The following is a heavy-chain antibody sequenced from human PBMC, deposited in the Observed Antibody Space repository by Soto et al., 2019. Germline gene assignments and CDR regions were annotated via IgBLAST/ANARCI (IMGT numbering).Heavy chain of an antibody. CDR1: GFTFSSHA. Sequence: EVQLLESGGGLVQPGGSLRLSCAASGFTFSSHAMSWVRQAPGRGLEWVSGISASGVSTYYADSVKGRFTIARDNSKNTLYLQMNSLRAEDTAVYYCAKPQYYYDTGYFDYWGQGPLVTVSS. J-gene: IGHJ4*02. D-gene: IGHD3-22*01. V-gene: IGHV3-23*01. CDR2: ISASGVST. CDR3: AKPQYYYDTGYFDY.